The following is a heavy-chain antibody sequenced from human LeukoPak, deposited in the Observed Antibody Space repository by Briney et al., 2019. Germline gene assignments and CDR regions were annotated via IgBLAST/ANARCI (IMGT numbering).Heavy chain of an antibody. V-gene: IGHV1-69*13. D-gene: IGHD6-19*01. CDR2: IIPIFGTA. CDR1: GGTFSSYA. J-gene: IGHJ4*02. CDR3: ATGPDPGSSGWFAFDY. Sequence: VKVSCKASGGTFSSYAISWVRQAPGQGLEWMGGIIPIFGTANYAQKFQGRVTITADESTSTAYMELSSLRSEDTAVYYCATGPDPGSSGWFAFDYWGQGTLVTVSS.